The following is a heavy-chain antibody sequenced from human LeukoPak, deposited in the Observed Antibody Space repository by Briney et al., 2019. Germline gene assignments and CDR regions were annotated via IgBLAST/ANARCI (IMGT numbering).Heavy chain of an antibody. D-gene: IGHD2-15*01. Sequence: SVKVSCKASGGTFSSYAISWVRQAPGQGLEWMGGIIPIFGTANYAQKFQGRVTITADESTSTAYMELSSLRSEDTAVYYCARTELGYCSGGSCYDAFDIWGQGTMVTVSS. CDR1: GGTFSSYA. CDR2: IIPIFGTA. CDR3: ARTELGYCSGGSCYDAFDI. V-gene: IGHV1-69*13. J-gene: IGHJ3*02.